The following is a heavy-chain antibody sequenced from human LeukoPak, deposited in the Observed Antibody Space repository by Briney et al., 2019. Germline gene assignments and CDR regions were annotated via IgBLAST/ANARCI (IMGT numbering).Heavy chain of an antibody. CDR3: AREYCSSTSCYPDI. Sequence: ASVKVSCKASGYTFTSYGISWVRQAPGQGLEWMGWISAYNGNTNYAQKLQGRVTMTTDTSTSTAYMELRSLRSDDTAMYYCAREYCSSTSCYPDIWGQGTMVTVSS. CDR1: GYTFTSYG. V-gene: IGHV1-18*01. D-gene: IGHD2-2*01. J-gene: IGHJ3*02. CDR2: ISAYNGNT.